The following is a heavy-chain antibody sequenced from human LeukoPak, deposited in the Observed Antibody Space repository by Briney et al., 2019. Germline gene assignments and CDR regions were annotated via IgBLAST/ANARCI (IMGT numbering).Heavy chain of an antibody. J-gene: IGHJ5*02. V-gene: IGHV4-30-2*01. CDR1: GGSISSGDDS. CDR2: ILQGGST. D-gene: IGHD2-21*01. Sequence: SETLSLTCTVSGGSISSGDDSRSWIRQPPGKGLEWIGYILQGGSTSYNPSLNSRATISIDKSKNQFSLNLRSVTAADTAVYYCARTTSCSGGTCYSYGWLGPWGQGTLVTISS. CDR3: ARTTSCSGGTCYSYGWLGP.